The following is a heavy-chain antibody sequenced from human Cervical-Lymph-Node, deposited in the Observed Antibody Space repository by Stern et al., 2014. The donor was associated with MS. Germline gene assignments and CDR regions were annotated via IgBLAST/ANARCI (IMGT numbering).Heavy chain of an antibody. CDR2: ISGYSGNT. D-gene: IGHD1-26*01. CDR3: ARGTWDLYY. Sequence: QVQLVQSGAEVKKPGASVKVSCRASGYTFTTFGIYWVRQAPGQGLEWMGWISGYSGNTNYAQKLQGRVTMTTDKSTNTAYMELRSLRYDDSAVYYCARGTWDLYYWGQGTLVTVSS. J-gene: IGHJ4*02. V-gene: IGHV1-18*01. CDR1: GYTFTTFG.